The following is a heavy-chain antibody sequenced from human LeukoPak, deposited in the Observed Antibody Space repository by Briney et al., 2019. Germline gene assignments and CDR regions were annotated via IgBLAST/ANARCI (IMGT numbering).Heavy chain of an antibody. D-gene: IGHD2-15*01. J-gene: IGHJ4*02. CDR3: AKDEGYCSGGSCYYDY. CDR2: ISGSGGST. Sequence: PGGSLRLSCAASGFTFSSYAMSWVRRAPGKGLEWVSAISGSGGSTYYADSVKGRFTISRDNSKNTLYLQMNSLRAEDTAVYYCAKDEGYCSGGSCYYDYWGQGTLVTVSS. V-gene: IGHV3-23*01. CDR1: GFTFSSYA.